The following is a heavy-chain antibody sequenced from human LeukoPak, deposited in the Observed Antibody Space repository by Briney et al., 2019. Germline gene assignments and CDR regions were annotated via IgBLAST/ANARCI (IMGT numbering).Heavy chain of an antibody. Sequence: GGSLRLSCAASGFTFSIYWMSWVRQAPGKGLEWVANMKQDGSEKYYVDSVKGRFTISRDNAKNSLYLQMNSLRAEDTAVYYCARVPHYASGTYYTRFPLYFDYWGQGTLVTVSS. CDR1: GFTFSIYW. CDR2: MKQDGSEK. J-gene: IGHJ4*02. CDR3: ARVPHYASGTYYTRFPLYFDY. V-gene: IGHV3-7*01. D-gene: IGHD3-10*01.